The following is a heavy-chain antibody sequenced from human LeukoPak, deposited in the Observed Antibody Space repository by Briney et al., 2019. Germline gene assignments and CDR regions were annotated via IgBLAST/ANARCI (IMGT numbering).Heavy chain of an antibody. CDR3: ARGRSSGWYMFDY. V-gene: IGHV3-48*01. CDR2: ISSSSSTI. J-gene: IGHJ4*02. D-gene: IGHD6-19*01. Sequence: PGGSLRLSCAASGFTFSSYSMNWVRQAPGKGLEWVSYISSSSSTIYYADSVKGRFTISRDNAKNSLYLQMNSLRAEDTAVYYCARGRSSGWYMFDYWGQGTLVTVS. CDR1: GFTFSSYS.